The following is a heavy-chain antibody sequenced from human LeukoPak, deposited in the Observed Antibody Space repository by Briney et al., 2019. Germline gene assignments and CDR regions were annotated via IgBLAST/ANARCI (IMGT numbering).Heavy chain of an antibody. Sequence: PSETLSLTCAVSGYSISSGYYWGWIRQPPGKGLEWIGSIYYSGSTYYNPSLKSRVTISVDTSKNQFSLKLSSVTAADTAVYYCAGRYCSGGSCYRRVDYWGQGTLVTVSS. CDR1: GYSISSGYY. CDR3: AGRYCSGGSCYRRVDY. J-gene: IGHJ4*02. D-gene: IGHD2-15*01. CDR2: IYYSGST. V-gene: IGHV4-38-2*01.